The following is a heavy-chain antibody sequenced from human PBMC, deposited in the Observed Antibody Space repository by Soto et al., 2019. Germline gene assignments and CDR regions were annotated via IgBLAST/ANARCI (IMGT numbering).Heavy chain of an antibody. CDR1: GFTFGTYA. Sequence: GGSLRLSGAASGFTFGTYAMNWVRQAPGKGLEWVSSTPGSGGSAYYADSVRGRFTISRDNSKNTVYLQLDSLRPEDSAIYYCAKGGSSGWFYFDFWGQGTQVTVSS. J-gene: IGHJ4*02. CDR3: AKGGSSGWFYFDF. D-gene: IGHD6-19*01. V-gene: IGHV3-23*01. CDR2: TPGSGGSA.